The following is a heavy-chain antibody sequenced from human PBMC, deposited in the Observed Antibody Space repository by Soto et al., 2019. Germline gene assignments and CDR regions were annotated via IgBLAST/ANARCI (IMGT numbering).Heavy chain of an antibody. V-gene: IGHV4-59*12. CDR3: ARGFEVRGFVYYGMDV. Sequence: SETLSLTCTVSGDSISYYYWSWIRQPPGKGLEWVGYIYYTGSTNYNPSLKSRVTISLDTSKNQFSLKLSSVTAADTAVYYCARGFEVRGFVYYGMDVWGKGTTVTVSS. J-gene: IGHJ6*04. D-gene: IGHD3-10*01. CDR2: IYYTGST. CDR1: GDSISYYY.